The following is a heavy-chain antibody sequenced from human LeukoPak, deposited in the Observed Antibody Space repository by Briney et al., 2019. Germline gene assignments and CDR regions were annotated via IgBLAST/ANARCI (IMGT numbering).Heavy chain of an antibody. CDR2: IYHSGST. CDR1: GYSISSGYY. V-gene: IGHV4-38-2*02. CDR3: AREGPSAVRGVISWFDP. J-gene: IGHJ5*02. D-gene: IGHD3-10*01. Sequence: SGPTLVKPSETLSLTCTVSGYSISSGYYWGWIRQPPGKGLEWIGSIYHSGSTYYNPSLKSRVTISVDTSKNQFSLKLSSVTAADTAVYYCAREGPSAVRGVISWFDPWGQGTLVTVSS.